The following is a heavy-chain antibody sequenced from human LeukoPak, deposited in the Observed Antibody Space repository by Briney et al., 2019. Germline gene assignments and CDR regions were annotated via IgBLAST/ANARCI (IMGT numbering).Heavy chain of an antibody. V-gene: IGHV3-21*01. J-gene: IGHJ4*02. CDR3: ARDLDSLDY. D-gene: IGHD2-2*03. Sequence: GGSLRLSCAASGFTFDDYAMHWVRQAPGKGLEWVSSISSVSTYINYADSVKGRFTISRDNGKNSLFLQMNSLRAEDTAVYYCARDLDSLDYWGQGTLVTVSS. CDR1: GFTFDDYA. CDR2: ISSVSTYI.